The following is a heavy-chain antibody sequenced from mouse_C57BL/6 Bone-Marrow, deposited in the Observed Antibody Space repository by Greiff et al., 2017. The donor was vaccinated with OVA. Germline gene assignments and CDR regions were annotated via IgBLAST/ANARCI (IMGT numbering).Heavy chain of an antibody. CDR1: GFTFSSYG. CDR3: ARLPWVDY. Sequence: EVKLQESGGDLVKPGGSLKLSCAASGFTFSSYGMSWVRQTPDKRLEWVATISSGGSYTYYPDSVKGRFTISRDNAKNTLYLQMSSLKSEDTAMYYCARLPWVDYWGQGTTLTVSS. CDR2: ISSGGSYT. J-gene: IGHJ2*01. V-gene: IGHV5-6*01.